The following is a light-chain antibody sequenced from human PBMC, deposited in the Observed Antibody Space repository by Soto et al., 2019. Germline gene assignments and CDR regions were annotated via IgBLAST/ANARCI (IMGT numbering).Light chain of an antibody. CDR1: QSVSSNY. V-gene: IGKV3-20*01. Sequence: EIVLTQSPGTLSLSPGERATLSCRASQSVSSNYIAWYQQRPGQAPRLVIYGASSRATGIPDRFSGSGSGTDFTLTISRLEPEDFAVYYCQQYSSSPWTFGQGTKVEIK. J-gene: IGKJ1*01. CDR3: QQYSSSPWT. CDR2: GAS.